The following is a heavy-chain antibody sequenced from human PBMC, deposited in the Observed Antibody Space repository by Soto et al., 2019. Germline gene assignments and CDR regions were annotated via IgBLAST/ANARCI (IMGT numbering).Heavy chain of an antibody. CDR3: ARDGSSFFDY. CDR2: IYYSGST. CDR1: GGSISSYY. V-gene: IGHV4-59*01. Sequence: SETLSLTCTVSGGSISSYYWSWIRQPPGKGLEWIGYIYYSGSTNYNPSLKSRVTISVDTSKNQFSLNLSSVTAADTAVYYCARDGSSFFDYWGQGTLVTVSS. J-gene: IGHJ4*02. D-gene: IGHD6-6*01.